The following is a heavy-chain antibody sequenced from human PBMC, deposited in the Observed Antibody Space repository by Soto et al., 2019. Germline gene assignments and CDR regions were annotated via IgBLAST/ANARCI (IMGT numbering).Heavy chain of an antibody. J-gene: IGHJ4*02. Sequence: GPTLVNPTQTLTLTCTFSGFSLTTSGVAVGWIRQPPGKALEWLAFIYWNDDVRYSPFFNSRLTITKDPSRTRVVLTMTNMDPVDTATYYCAQSESVWTPYLDYWGQGIPVTVSS. CDR2: IYWNDDV. CDR3: AQSESVWTPYLDY. D-gene: IGHD1-20*01. V-gene: IGHV2-5*01. CDR1: GFSLTTSGVA.